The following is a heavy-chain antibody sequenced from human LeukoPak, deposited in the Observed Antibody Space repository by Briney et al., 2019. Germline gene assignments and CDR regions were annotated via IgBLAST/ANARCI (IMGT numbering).Heavy chain of an antibody. Sequence: PGGSLRLSCAASGFTFSSYWMHWVRQAPGKGLVWVSRINSDGSSTSYAASVKGRFTISRDNAKNTLYLQMNSLRAEDTAVYYCARGTWATLYYYYMDVWGKGTTVTVSS. V-gene: IGHV3-74*01. D-gene: IGHD5-24*01. CDR3: ARGTWATLYYYYMDV. CDR2: INSDGSST. CDR1: GFTFSSYW. J-gene: IGHJ6*03.